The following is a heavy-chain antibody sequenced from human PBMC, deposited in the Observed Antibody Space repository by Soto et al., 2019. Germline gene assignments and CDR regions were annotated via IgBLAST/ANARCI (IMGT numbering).Heavy chain of an antibody. CDR1: GGSFSNNY. Sequence: QVQLQQWGAGLLKPSETLSLTCAVYGGSFSNNYWTWFRQPPGKGLEWIGEISPSGTTKYIPSLKSRGTISVDPSRKQFFLKVTSVSAAYTAVYYCATSLWFGTQPEIWGPGTLVTVSS. V-gene: IGHV4-34*01. CDR3: ATSLWFGTQPEI. J-gene: IGHJ4*02. CDR2: ISPSGTT. D-gene: IGHD3-10*01.